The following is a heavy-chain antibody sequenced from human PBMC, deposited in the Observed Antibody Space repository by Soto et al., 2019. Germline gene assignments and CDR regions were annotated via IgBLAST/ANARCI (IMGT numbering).Heavy chain of an antibody. CDR1: GGPIHSYY. J-gene: IGHJ4*02. V-gene: IGHV4-59*08. CDR2: IYYSGST. Sequence: SGTPSLTRPVSGGPIHSYYWSWILQPPGKGLEWIGYIYYSGSTNYNPSLKSRVTISVDTSKNQFSLKLSSVTAADTAVYYCARRYGPGFDYWGQGTLVTVSS. D-gene: IGHD4-17*01. CDR3: ARRYGPGFDY.